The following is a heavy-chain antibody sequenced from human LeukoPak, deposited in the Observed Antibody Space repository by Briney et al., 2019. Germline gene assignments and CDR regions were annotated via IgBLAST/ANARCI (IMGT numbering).Heavy chain of an antibody. CDR2: ISSSGSTI. V-gene: IGHV3-48*03. D-gene: IGHD3-22*01. CDR1: GFTFSSHE. J-gene: IGHJ4*02. CDR3: ARTPLSPYDSSGYVDY. Sequence: GGSLRLSCAASGFTFSSHEMNWVSQAPGKGLEWVSYISSSGSTIYYADSVKGRFTISRDNAKNSLYLQMNSLRAEDTAVYYCARTPLSPYDSSGYVDYWGQGTLVTVSS.